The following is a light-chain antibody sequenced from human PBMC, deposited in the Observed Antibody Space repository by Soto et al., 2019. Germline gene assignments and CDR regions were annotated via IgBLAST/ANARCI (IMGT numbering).Light chain of an antibody. CDR3: QHYNSYSEA. J-gene: IGKJ1*01. CDR2: KAS. Sequence: DIQMTQSPSTLSGSVGDRVTITCRASQTISSWLAWYQQKPGKAPKLLIYKASTLKRGFPSRFSGSGSGTEFTLTLSSLQPDDFATYYCQHYNSYSEAFGQGTKVELK. V-gene: IGKV1-5*03. CDR1: QTISSW.